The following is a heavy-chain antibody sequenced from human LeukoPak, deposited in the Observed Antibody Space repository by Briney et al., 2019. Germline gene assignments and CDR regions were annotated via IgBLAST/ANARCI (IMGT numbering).Heavy chain of an antibody. CDR1: GASIASHSW. CDR2: VYHSGGA. CDR3: AREGVTGTFDY. V-gene: IGHV4/OR15-8*01. J-gene: IGHJ4*02. Sequence: PSETLSLTCAVSGASIASHSWWSWVRQPPGKGLEWIGEVYHSGGANYNPSLKSRVTISVDTSKNQFSLKLSSVTAADTAVYYCAREGVTGTFDYWGQGTLVTVSS. D-gene: IGHD2-21*02.